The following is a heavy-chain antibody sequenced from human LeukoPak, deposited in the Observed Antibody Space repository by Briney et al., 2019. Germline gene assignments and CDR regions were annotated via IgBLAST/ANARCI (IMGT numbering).Heavy chain of an antibody. CDR1: GGSTSSSSYY. D-gene: IGHD2-2*03. Sequence: SETLSLTCTVSGGSTSSSSYYWGWIRQPPGKGLEWIGSNYYSGSTCYNPSLKSRVTISVDTSKTQFSLKLSSVTAADTAVYYCARLGYCSSTSCYPIDYWGQGTLVTVSS. V-gene: IGHV4-39*01. CDR2: NYYSGST. J-gene: IGHJ4*02. CDR3: ARLGYCSSTSCYPIDY.